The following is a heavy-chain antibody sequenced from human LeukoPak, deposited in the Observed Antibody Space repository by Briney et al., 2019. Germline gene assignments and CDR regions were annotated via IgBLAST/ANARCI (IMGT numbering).Heavy chain of an antibody. J-gene: IGHJ6*03. CDR3: ARVGSSSWYGYYYYYMDV. CDR1: GFTFSSYG. D-gene: IGHD6-13*01. CDR2: ISSSSSYI. V-gene: IGHV3-21*01. Sequence: PGGSLRLSCAASGFTFSSYGMNWVRQAPGKGLEWVSSISSSSSYIYYADSVKGRFTISRDNAKNSLYLQMNSLRAEDTAVYYCARVGSSSWYGYYYYYMDVWGKGTTVTISS.